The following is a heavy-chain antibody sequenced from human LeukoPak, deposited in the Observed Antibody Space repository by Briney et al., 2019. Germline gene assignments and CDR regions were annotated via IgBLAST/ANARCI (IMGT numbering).Heavy chain of an antibody. V-gene: IGHV1-2*02. D-gene: IGHD3-22*01. CDR1: GYTFTGYY. CDR2: INPNSGGT. J-gene: IGHJ5*02. CDR3: ARPGGYYDSSGYT. Sequence: RGASVTVSCKASGYTFTGYYMHWVRQAPGQGLEWMGWINPNSGGTNYAQKFQGRVTMTRDTSISTAYMELGRLRSDDTAVYYCARPGGYYDSSGYTWGQGTLVTVSS.